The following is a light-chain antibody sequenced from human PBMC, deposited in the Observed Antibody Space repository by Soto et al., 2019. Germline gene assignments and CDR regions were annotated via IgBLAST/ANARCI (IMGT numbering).Light chain of an antibody. J-gene: IGKJ2*01. Sequence: EIVMTQSPATLSVSPGERATLSCRASQSVSSNFAWYQQKPGQAPRLLIYGASTRATGIPARFSGSGSGTEFTLIISSLQSEDFAVYYWQQYNNWPRTFGQGTKLEIK. CDR3: QQYNNWPRT. V-gene: IGKV3-15*01. CDR2: GAS. CDR1: QSVSSN.